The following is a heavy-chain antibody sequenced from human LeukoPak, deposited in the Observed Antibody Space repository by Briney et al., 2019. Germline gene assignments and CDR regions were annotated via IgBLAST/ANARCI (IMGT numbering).Heavy chain of an antibody. V-gene: IGHV4-39*07. D-gene: IGHD4-23*01. Sequence: SETLSLTCNVSGDSISSDNYYWGWLRQPPGKGLEWIGSIFFSGSTYYNPSLKSRVTISVDTSKNQFSLKLSSVTAADTAVYYCARGGYYGGNSYYFDYWGQGTLVTVSS. CDR2: IFFSGST. CDR3: ARGGYYGGNSYYFDY. J-gene: IGHJ4*02. CDR1: GDSISSDNYY.